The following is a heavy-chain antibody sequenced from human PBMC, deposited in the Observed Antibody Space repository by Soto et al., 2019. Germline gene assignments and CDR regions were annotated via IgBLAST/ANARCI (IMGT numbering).Heavy chain of an antibody. D-gene: IGHD2-15*01. CDR1: GCTFSSYA. Sequence: SVKVSCKASGCTFSSYAISWVRQAPGQGLEWMGGIIPIFGTANYAQKFQGRVTITADESTSTAYMELSSLRSEDTAVYYCAREVLVVVVAAKWDYYGMDVWGQGTTVTVSS. J-gene: IGHJ6*02. CDR3: AREVLVVVVAAKWDYYGMDV. V-gene: IGHV1-69*13. CDR2: IIPIFGTA.